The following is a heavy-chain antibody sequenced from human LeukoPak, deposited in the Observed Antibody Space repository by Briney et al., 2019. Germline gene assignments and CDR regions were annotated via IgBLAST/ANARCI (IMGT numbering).Heavy chain of an antibody. CDR2: IKEDGSAQ. Sequence: PGGSLRLSCAASGFTFNSYRMSWVRQAPGKGLEWVANIKEDGSAQYYVDSVKGRFTISRDNAQNSLNLQMNSLRAEDTAVYYCATSSNAPGNHWGQGTLVTVSS. CDR3: ATSSNAPGNH. V-gene: IGHV3-7*01. D-gene: IGHD2-2*01. J-gene: IGHJ5*02. CDR1: GFTFNSYR.